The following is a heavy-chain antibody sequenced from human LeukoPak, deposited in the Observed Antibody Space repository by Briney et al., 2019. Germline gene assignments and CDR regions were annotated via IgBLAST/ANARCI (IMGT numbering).Heavy chain of an antibody. J-gene: IGHJ4*02. Sequence: GGSLRLSCAASGFTFSSYAMSWVRQAPGKGLEWVSAISGSGGSTYYADSVKGRFTISRDNSKNTLYLQMNSLRAEDTAVYYCAKDRGGPSSSSGLFDYWGQGTLVTVSS. CDR1: GFTFSSYA. D-gene: IGHD6-6*01. CDR3: AKDRGGPSSSSGLFDY. V-gene: IGHV3-23*01. CDR2: ISGSGGST.